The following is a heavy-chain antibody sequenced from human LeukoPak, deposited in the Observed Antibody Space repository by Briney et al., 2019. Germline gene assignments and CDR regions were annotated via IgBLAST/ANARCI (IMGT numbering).Heavy chain of an antibody. CDR3: VKYSNSCYDP. Sequence: GGSLRLSCSASGFTFNIYAMHWARQAPGTGLEYVSAISTDGRGTYYADSVKGRFTISRDNSKNTLYLQMSSLRPEDTAMYYCVKYSNSCYDPWGQGTLVTVSS. CDR1: GFTFNIYA. CDR2: ISTDGRGT. V-gene: IGHV3-64D*06. J-gene: IGHJ5*02. D-gene: IGHD2-2*01.